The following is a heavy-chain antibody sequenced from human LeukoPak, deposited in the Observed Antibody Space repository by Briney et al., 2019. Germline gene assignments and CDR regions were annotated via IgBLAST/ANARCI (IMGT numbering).Heavy chain of an antibody. CDR3: ASLRTRLPTAYYFDY. Sequence: GGSLRLSCAASGFTVSSNYMSWVRQAPGKGLEWVSVIYSGGSTYYADSVKGRFTISRANSKNTLYLQMNSLRAEDTAVYYCASLRTRLPTAYYFDYWGQGTLVTVSS. CDR1: GFTVSSNY. V-gene: IGHV3-53*01. J-gene: IGHJ4*02. CDR2: IYSGGST. D-gene: IGHD5-12*01.